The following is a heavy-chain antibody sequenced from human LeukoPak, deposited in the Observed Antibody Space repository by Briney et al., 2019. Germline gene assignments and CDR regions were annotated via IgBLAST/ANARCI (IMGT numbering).Heavy chain of an antibody. CDR1: GGSISSSSYH. D-gene: IGHD3-22*01. Sequence: PSETLSLTCTVSGGSISSSSYHWGWIRQPPGKGLEWIGSIYYSGSTYYNPSLKSRVTISVDTSKNQFSLKLSSVTAADTAVYYCARDPGYYDSSGYSFDYWGQGTLVTVSS. J-gene: IGHJ4*02. CDR2: IYYSGST. CDR3: ARDPGYYDSSGYSFDY. V-gene: IGHV4-39*07.